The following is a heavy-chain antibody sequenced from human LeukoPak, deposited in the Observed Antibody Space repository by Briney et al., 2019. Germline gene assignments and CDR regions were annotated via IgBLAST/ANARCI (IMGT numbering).Heavy chain of an antibody. CDR1: GYTFTGYY. J-gene: IGHJ4*02. CDR3: ARDREEYSSSWYFDY. CDR2: INPNSGGT. V-gene: IGHV1-2*04. D-gene: IGHD6-13*01. Sequence: VSVKVSCKASGYTFTGYYMHWVRQAPGQGLEWMGWINPNSGGTNYGQKFQGWVTMTRDTSISTAYMELSRLRSDDTAVYYCARDREEYSSSWYFDYWGQGTLVTVSS.